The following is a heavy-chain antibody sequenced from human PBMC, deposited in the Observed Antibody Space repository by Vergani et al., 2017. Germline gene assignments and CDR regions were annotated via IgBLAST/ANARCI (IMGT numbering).Heavy chain of an antibody. J-gene: IGHJ4*02. D-gene: IGHD4-17*01. V-gene: IGHV3-30-3*01. CDR3: ARGGATVTNPSGY. CDR1: GFTFSSYA. Sequence: QVQLVESGGGVVQPGRSLRLSCAASGFTFSSYAMHWVRQAPGKGLEWVAVISYDGSNKYYADSVKGRFTSSRDHSKNTLYLQMNSLRAEDTAVYYCARGGATVTNPSGYWGQGTLVTVCS. CDR2: ISYDGSNK.